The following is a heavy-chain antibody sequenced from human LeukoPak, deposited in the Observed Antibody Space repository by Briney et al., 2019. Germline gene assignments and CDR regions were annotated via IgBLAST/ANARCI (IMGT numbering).Heavy chain of an antibody. CDR2: ISSSSDYI. D-gene: IGHD7-27*01. V-gene: IGHV3-21*04. J-gene: IGHJ4*02. Sequence: TTGGSLRLSCAASGFTFSSYSMNWVRQAPGKGLEWVSYISSSSDYIYYADSVKGRFTISRDNAKNSLYLQMNSLRVEDTALYYCARVWAWGSGNYFDNWGQGTLVTVSS. CDR3: ARVWAWGSGNYFDN. CDR1: GFTFSSYS.